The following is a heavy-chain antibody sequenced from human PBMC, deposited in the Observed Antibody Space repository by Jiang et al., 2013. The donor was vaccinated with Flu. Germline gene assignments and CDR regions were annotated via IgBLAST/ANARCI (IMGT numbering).Heavy chain of an antibody. D-gene: IGHD3-10*01. Sequence: VQLLESGGGLVQPGGSLRLSCAASGFTFSSYSMNWVRQAPGKGLEWVSYISSSSSTIYYADSVKGRFTISRDNAKNSLYLQMNSLRAEDTAVYYCARRGFRESYYYYGMDVWGQGTTV. CDR1: GFTFSSYS. CDR2: ISSSSSTI. V-gene: IGHV3-48*01. CDR3: ARRGFRESYYYYGMDV. J-gene: IGHJ6*02.